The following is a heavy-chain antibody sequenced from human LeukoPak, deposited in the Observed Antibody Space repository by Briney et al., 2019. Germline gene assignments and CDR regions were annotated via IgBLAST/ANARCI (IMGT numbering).Heavy chain of an antibody. CDR1: GFTFSSYS. CDR2: ISSSSSYI. J-gene: IGHJ4*02. D-gene: IGHD1-26*01. CDR3: ARDQGSYYLDY. Sequence: GGSLRLSCAASGFTFSSYSMNWVRQAPGKGLEWVSSISSSSSYIYYADSVKGRFTISRDNSKNTLYLQMNSLRAEDTAVYYCARDQGSYYLDYWGQGTLVTVSS. V-gene: IGHV3-21*01.